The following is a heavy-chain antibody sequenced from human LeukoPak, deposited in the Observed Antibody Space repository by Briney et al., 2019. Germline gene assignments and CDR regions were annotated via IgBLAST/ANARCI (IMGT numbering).Heavy chain of an antibody. CDR1: GFTVSSNY. J-gene: IGHJ4*02. D-gene: IGHD3-3*01. V-gene: IGHV3-21*01. Sequence: GGSLRLSCAASGFTVSSNYMSWVRQAPGKGLEWVSSISSSSSYIYYADSVKGRFTISRDNAKNSLYLQMNSLRAEDTAVYYCARGPESYYDFWSGYYVVDYWGQGTLVTVSS. CDR3: ARGPESYYDFWSGYYVVDY. CDR2: ISSSSSYI.